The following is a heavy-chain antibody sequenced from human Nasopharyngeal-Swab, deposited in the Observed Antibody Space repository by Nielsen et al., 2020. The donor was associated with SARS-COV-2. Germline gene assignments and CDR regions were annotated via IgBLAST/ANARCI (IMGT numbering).Heavy chain of an antibody. CDR2: ISVSGGNT. CDR3: AKNSGYDSFDY. D-gene: IGHD5-12*01. J-gene: IGHJ4*02. V-gene: IGHV3-23*01. Sequence: GGSLRLSCAVSGFTFSAYALSWVRQAPGKGLEWVSGISVSGGNTYYADSVAGRFTISRDNSKNTLYLQMNSLRAEDTAVYYCAKNSGYDSFDYWGQGTLVTASS. CDR1: GFTFSAYA.